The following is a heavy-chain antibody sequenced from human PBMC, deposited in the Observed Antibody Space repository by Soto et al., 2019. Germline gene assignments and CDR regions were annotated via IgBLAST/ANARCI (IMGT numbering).Heavy chain of an antibody. CDR2: INPNSGGT. D-gene: IGHD5-18*01. CDR1: GYTFTGYY. V-gene: IGHV1-2*04. Sequence: ASVKVSCKASGYTFTGYYMHWVRQAPGQGLEWMGWINPNSGGTNYAQKFQGWVTMTRDTSISTAYMELSRLRSDDTAVYYCAREHVNLAWEIQLLNPGDNYYSYYGMDVWGQGTMVTVSS. J-gene: IGHJ6*02. CDR3: AREHVNLAWEIQLLNPGDNYYSYYGMDV.